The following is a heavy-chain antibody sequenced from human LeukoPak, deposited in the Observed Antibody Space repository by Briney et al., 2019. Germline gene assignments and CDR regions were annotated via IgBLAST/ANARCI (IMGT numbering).Heavy chain of an antibody. CDR1: GFRFGDYA. CDR3: ARLGDRSGTYHGFDY. V-gene: IGHV3-49*03. Sequence: PGGSLRLSCTASGFRFGDYAMSWFRQAPGKGLEWVGFIRSKPYGGTTEYAASVKGRFTISRDDSKKSLYLQMNSLKTEDTAVYYCARLGDRSGTYHGFDYWGQGTLVTVSS. CDR2: IRSKPYGGTT. J-gene: IGHJ4*02. D-gene: IGHD1-26*01.